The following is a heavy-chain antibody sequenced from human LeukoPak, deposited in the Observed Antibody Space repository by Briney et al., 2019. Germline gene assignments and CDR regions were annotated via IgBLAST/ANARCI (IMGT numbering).Heavy chain of an antibody. CDR3: AKGPGARGFFNWFDP. Sequence: GGSLRLSCAASGFSFSDYEMNWVRQAPGKGLEWISYITASSTTIYYADSVKGRFTISRDNAKNSLYLQMNGLRGEGTAVYYCAKGPGARGFFNWFDPWGQGTLVTVSS. CDR1: GFSFSDYE. D-gene: IGHD5-12*01. J-gene: IGHJ5*02. CDR2: ITASSTTI. V-gene: IGHV3-48*03.